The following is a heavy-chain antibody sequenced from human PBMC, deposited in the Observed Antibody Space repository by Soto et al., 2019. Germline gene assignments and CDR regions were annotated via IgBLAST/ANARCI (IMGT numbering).Heavy chain of an antibody. CDR1: GFTFSSYA. D-gene: IGHD3-10*01. J-gene: IGHJ6*02. V-gene: IGHV3-48*03. CDR2: ISSSGSTI. CDR3: ARDHEVTMVRGVIDYNYYGMDV. Sequence: GGSLRLSCAASGFTFSSYAMNWVRQAPGKGLERVSDISSSGSTIYYADSVKGRFTISRDNAKNSLFLQMNSLRAEDTAVYYCARDHEVTMVRGVIDYNYYGMDVWGQGTTVTVSS.